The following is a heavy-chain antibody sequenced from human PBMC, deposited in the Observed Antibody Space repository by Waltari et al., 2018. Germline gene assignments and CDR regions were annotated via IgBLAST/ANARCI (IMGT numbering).Heavy chain of an antibody. CDR2: KKGERSKI. J-gene: IGHJ4*02. CDR1: GFNFGNYW. V-gene: IGHV3-7*01. CDR3: ATVRY. Sequence: EVQVVESGGDLVRPGGSLRLSCVASGFNFGNYWMNWVRQIPGKGLEWVAKKKGERSKILYADSVKGRFTISRDNARNTLYVEMNNLRVEDTAVYFCATVRYWGQGTLVTVSS.